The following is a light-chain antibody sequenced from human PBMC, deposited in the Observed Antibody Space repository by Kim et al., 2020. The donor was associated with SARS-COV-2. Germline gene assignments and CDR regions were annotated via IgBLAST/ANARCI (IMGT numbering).Light chain of an antibody. CDR2: SAD. V-gene: IGLV8-61*01. CDR1: SGSVSANHY. J-gene: IGLJ3*02. CDR3: VLYMGNGIWV. Sequence: GGRVTRACGFSSGSVSANHYPSWYQQNPGQTPRTLIYSADIRSSGVPDRFSGSILGNKAALTITGAQADDESDYYCVLYMGNGIWVFGGGTQLTVL.